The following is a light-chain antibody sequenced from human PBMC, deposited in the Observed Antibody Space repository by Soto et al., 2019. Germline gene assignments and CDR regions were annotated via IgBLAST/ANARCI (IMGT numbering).Light chain of an antibody. V-gene: IGKV1-39*01. Sequence: DIQMTQSPSSLSASVGDRVTITCRASQGIANYLNWYQQKPGKAPKLLIYGASSLQSRVPSKFSGSGSVTDVTLTISSLQPEDFATYYCQQSFNNPRTFGQGTKVEFK. CDR3: QQSFNNPRT. J-gene: IGKJ1*01. CDR2: GAS. CDR1: QGIANY.